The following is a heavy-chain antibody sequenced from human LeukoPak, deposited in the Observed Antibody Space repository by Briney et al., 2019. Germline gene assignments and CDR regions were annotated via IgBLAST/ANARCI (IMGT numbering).Heavy chain of an antibody. J-gene: IGHJ4*02. CDR3: ARDFGSAAAIYEY. D-gene: IGHD6-13*01. V-gene: IGHV3-7*01. CDR2: INQNGVEM. CDR1: GFTFTNYW. Sequence: GESLRLSCATSGFTFTNYWMTWVRQAPGKGLEWVANINQNGVEMYYVESVKGRFTISRDSGRNSLFLQMNSLRAEDTAVYYCARDFGSAAAIYEYWGQGTLVTVSS.